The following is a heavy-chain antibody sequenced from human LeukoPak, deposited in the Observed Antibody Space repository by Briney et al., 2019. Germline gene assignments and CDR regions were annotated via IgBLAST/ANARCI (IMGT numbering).Heavy chain of an antibody. J-gene: IGHJ4*02. V-gene: IGHV4-4*07. CDR3: ARDHCCGGSCYFPLDY. CDR2: IYTSGNT. CDR1: GGSISSYY. Sequence: PSETLSLTCTVSGGSISSYYWSWIRQPAGKGLEWIGRIYTSGNTNYNPSLKSRVTMSVDTSKNQFSLKLSSVTAADTAVYYCARDHCCGGSCYFPLDYWGQGTLVTVSS. D-gene: IGHD2-15*01.